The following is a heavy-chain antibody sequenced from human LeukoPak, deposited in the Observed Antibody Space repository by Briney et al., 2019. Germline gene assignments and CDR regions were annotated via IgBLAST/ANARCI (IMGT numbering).Heavy chain of an antibody. D-gene: IGHD6-13*01. CDR2: ISGSGGST. Sequence: GGSLRLSCEASGFTFSSHSMSWVRQPPGKGLEWVSAISGSGGSTYYADSVKGRFTISRDNSKNTLYLQMNSLRAEDTAVYYCAKAIYSSSRMDVWGQGTTVAVSS. CDR1: GFTFSSHS. V-gene: IGHV3-23*01. J-gene: IGHJ6*02. CDR3: AKAIYSSSRMDV.